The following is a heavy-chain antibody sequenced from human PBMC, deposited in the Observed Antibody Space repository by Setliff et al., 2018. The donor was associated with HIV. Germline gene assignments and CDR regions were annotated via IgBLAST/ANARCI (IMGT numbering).Heavy chain of an antibody. CDR2: IYHAGNT. V-gene: IGHV4-38-2*02. Sequence: SETLSLTCTVTGYSISSGYYWAWIRQPPGKGLEWIGHIYHAGNTYYKPSLKSRVTISVDTSKNQISLRLNSLTAADTALYYCARGTTLNVVPDAFDIWGQGTMVTVSS. J-gene: IGHJ3*02. CDR3: ARGTTLNVVPDAFDI. D-gene: IGHD4-17*01. CDR1: GYSISSGYY.